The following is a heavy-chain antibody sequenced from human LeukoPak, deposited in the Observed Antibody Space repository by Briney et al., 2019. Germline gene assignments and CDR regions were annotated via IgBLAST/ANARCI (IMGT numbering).Heavy chain of an antibody. V-gene: IGHV1-18*01. CDR3: ATPSPGYWFFDL. CDR2: ISSKNGNT. Sequence: ASVKVCFTASGYTFTSFGICWVRQAPGQGLEWMGWISSKNGNTIYAQKFQGRVTMTTDTSTSTVYMELRRLRSDDTAVYYCATPSPGYWFFDLWGRGTLVTVSS. J-gene: IGHJ2*01. CDR1: GYTFTSFG.